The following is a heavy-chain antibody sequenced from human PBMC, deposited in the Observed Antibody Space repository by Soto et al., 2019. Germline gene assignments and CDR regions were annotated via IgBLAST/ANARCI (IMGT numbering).Heavy chain of an antibody. D-gene: IGHD3-22*01. J-gene: IGHJ4*02. CDR3: AKCYYDSSGPRKKYYFDY. Sequence: PGGSLRLSCAASGFTFSSYAMSWVRQAPGKGLEWVSAISGSGGSTYYADSVKGRFTISRDNSKNTLYLQMNSLRAEDTAVYYCAKCYYDSSGPRKKYYFDYWGQGTLVTVSS. CDR2: ISGSGGST. CDR1: GFTFSSYA. V-gene: IGHV3-23*01.